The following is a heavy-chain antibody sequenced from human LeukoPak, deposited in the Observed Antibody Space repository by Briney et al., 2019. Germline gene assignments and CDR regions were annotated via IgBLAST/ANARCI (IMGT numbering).Heavy chain of an antibody. D-gene: IGHD6-19*01. J-gene: IGHJ4*02. CDR1: GFTVSSNY. Sequence: GGSLRLSCAASGFTVSSNYMSWVRQAPGKGLEWVSAISGSGGSTYYADSVKGRFTISRDNSKNTLYLQMNSLRAEDTAVYYCAKPLYSSGWYVADYWGQGTLVTVSS. V-gene: IGHV3-23*01. CDR2: ISGSGGST. CDR3: AKPLYSSGWYVADY.